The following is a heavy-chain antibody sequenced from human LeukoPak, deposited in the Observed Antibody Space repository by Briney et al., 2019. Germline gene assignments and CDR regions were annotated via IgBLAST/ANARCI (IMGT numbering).Heavy chain of an antibody. Sequence: GGSLRLSCSASGFTFSSYALHWVRQAPGKGLEYLSAISSAGDSTHYADSVKGRSTISRDNSKNTLYLQMSSLRAEDTAVYYCAKAYFTNRWEPFDYWGRGTLVTVSS. CDR2: ISSAGDST. V-gene: IGHV3-64D*06. CDR3: AKAYFTNRWEPFDY. J-gene: IGHJ4*02. CDR1: GFTFSSYA. D-gene: IGHD1-14*01.